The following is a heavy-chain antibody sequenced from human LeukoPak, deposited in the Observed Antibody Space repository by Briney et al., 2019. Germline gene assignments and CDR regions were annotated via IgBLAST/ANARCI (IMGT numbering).Heavy chain of an antibody. Sequence: QPGGSLRLSCAASGFTISDHYMDWVRQAPGKGLEWVGRTRNKANSYTTEYAASVKGRFTISRDDSKNSLYLQMNSLKTEDTAVYYCARTFGGVIAYDYWGQGTLVTVSS. D-gene: IGHD3-16*02. V-gene: IGHV3-72*01. CDR2: TRNKANSYTT. CDR3: ARTFGGVIAYDY. J-gene: IGHJ4*02. CDR1: GFTISDHY.